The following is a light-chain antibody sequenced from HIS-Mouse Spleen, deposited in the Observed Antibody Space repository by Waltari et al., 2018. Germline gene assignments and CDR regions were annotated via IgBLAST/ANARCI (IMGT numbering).Light chain of an antibody. CDR3: CSYAGSSTFEV. V-gene: IGLV2-23*03. CDR1: SSDGGSYNL. CDR2: EGS. J-gene: IGLJ2*01. Sequence: QSALTQPASVSGSPGQSITIPCTGTSSDGGSYNLVSWYQQPPGKAPKLMIYEGSKRPSGVSNRFSGSKSGNTASLTISGLQAEDEADYYCCSYAGSSTFEVFGGGTKLTVL.